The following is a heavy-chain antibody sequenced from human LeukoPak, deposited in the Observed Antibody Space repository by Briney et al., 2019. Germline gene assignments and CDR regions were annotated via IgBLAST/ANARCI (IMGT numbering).Heavy chain of an antibody. CDR2: INPSGGST. CDR3: ARGVRYGYDILTGHPIPDFDY. Sequence: GASVNVSFKASGYTFTNYYMHWVRQAPGQGGEWMGLINPSGGSTRYAQKFQGRVTMTRDTSTSTVYMELSSLRSEDTAVYYCARGVRYGYDILTGHPIPDFDYWGQGTLVTVSS. D-gene: IGHD3-9*01. V-gene: IGHV1-46*01. J-gene: IGHJ4*02. CDR1: GYTFTNYY.